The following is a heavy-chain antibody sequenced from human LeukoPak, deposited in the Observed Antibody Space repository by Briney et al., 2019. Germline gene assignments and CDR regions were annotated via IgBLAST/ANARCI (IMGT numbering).Heavy chain of an antibody. V-gene: IGHV3-23*01. Sequence: GGSLRLSCAASGFTFSSYAMSWVRQAPGKGLEWVSAISGRGGSTYYADSVKGRFTISRDNSKNTLYLQMNSLRAEDTAVYYCAKDLCSSTSCYTNRSFDYWGQGTLVTVSS. CDR2: ISGRGGST. D-gene: IGHD2-2*02. CDR1: GFTFSSYA. J-gene: IGHJ4*02. CDR3: AKDLCSSTSCYTNRSFDY.